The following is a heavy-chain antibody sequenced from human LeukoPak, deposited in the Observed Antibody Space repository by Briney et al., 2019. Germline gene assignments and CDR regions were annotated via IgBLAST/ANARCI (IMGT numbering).Heavy chain of an antibody. J-gene: IGHJ4*02. Sequence: PGGSLRLSCAASGFTFSSYAMSWIRQPPGKGLEWIGSIYYSGSTYYNPSLKSRVTISVDTSKNQFSLKLSSVTAADTAVYYCAGLSGTAMVMVDYWGQGTLVTVSS. CDR1: GFTFSSYA. D-gene: IGHD5-18*01. V-gene: IGHV4-39*01. CDR3: AGLSGTAMVMVDY. CDR2: IYYSGST.